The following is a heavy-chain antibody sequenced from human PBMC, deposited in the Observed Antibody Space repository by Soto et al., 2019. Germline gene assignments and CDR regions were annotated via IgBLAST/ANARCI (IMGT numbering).Heavy chain of an antibody. CDR3: ARANAGWLQRFYY. D-gene: IGHD5-12*01. J-gene: IGHJ4*02. CDR1: GGTFSSYA. V-gene: IGHV1-69*01. CDR2: ITPIFGTV. Sequence: QVQLVQSGAEVKKPGSSVKVSCKASGGTFSSYAISWVRQAPGQGLEWMGGITPIFGTVNYAQKFQGRVTITADESTSTAYMELSSRRSEDTAVYYCARANAGWLQRFYYWGQGALVTGSS.